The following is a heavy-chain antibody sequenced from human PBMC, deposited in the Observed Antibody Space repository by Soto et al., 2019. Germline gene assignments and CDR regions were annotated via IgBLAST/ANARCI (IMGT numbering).Heavy chain of an antibody. CDR1: GLTFSSYG. V-gene: IGHV3-33*01. CDR3: ARGGTHYYYYYGMDV. Sequence: PGGSLRLSCAASGLTFSSYGMHWVRQAPGKGLEWVAVIWYDGSNKYYADSVKGRFTISRDNSKNTLYLQMNSLRAEDTAVYYCARGGTHYYYYYGMDVWGQGTTVTVSS. D-gene: IGHD3-16*01. CDR2: IWYDGSNK. J-gene: IGHJ6*02.